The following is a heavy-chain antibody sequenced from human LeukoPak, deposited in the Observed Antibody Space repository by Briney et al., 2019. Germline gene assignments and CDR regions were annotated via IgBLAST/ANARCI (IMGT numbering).Heavy chain of an antibody. V-gene: IGHV3-48*04. CDR2: ISSSGSTT. Sequence: GGSLRLSCAASGFTFSTYSMNWVRQAPGKGLEWVSHISSSGSTTYYADSVKGRFTISRDNAKNSLYLQMNSLRAEDTAVYYCASPQYYFDYWGQGTLVTVSS. CDR3: ASPQYYFDY. CDR1: GFTFSTYS. D-gene: IGHD5-24*01. J-gene: IGHJ4*02.